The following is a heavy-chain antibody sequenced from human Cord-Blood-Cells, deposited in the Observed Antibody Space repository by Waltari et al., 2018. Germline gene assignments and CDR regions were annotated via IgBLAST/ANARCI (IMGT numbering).Heavy chain of an antibody. D-gene: IGHD3-22*01. CDR1: GFTFSSYS. V-gene: IGHV3-21*01. CDR2: ISSSSSYI. Sequence: EVQLVESGGGLVKPGGSLRLSCAASGFTFSSYSMHWVRQAPGKGLEWVSSISSSSSYIYYADSVKGRFTISRDNAKNSLYQQMNSLRAEDTAVYYCARSPYDSSGYYYYFDYWGQGTLVTVSS. J-gene: IGHJ4*02. CDR3: ARSPYDSSGYYYYFDY.